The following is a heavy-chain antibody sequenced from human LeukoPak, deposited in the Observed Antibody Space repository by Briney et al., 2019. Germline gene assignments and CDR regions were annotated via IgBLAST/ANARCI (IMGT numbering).Heavy chain of an antibody. J-gene: IGHJ4*02. CDR2: IYISGST. Sequence: SETLSLTCTVSGGSISSYYWSWIRQPAGKGLEWIGRIYISGSTNYNPSLKSRVTMSVDTSKNQFSLKLSTVTAADTAVYYCARDRGTWNDDGFDYWGQGTLVTVSS. V-gene: IGHV4-4*07. D-gene: IGHD1-1*01. CDR3: ARDRGTWNDDGFDY. CDR1: GGSISSYY.